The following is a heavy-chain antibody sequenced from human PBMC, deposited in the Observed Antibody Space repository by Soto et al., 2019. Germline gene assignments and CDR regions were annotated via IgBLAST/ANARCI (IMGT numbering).Heavy chain of an antibody. CDR1: GYTFTSYD. D-gene: IGHD3-3*01. V-gene: IGHV1-8*01. J-gene: IGHJ6*03. CDR3: ARVGDPRITIFGVVIGDYYYYYMDV. CDR2: MNPNSGNT. Sequence: ASVKVSCKASGYTFTSYDINWVRQATGQGLEWMGWMNPNSGNTGYAQKFQGRVTMTRNTSISTAYMELSSLRSEDTAVYYCARVGDPRITIFGVVIGDYYYYYMDVWGKGTTVTVSS.